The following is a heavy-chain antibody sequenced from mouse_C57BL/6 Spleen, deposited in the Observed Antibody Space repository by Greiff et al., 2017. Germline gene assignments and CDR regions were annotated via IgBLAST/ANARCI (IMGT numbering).Heavy chain of an antibody. J-gene: IGHJ4*01. CDR1: GYTFTSYG. V-gene: IGHV1-81*01. CDR3: ASGGKENYAMDY. CDR2: IYPRSGNT. Sequence: VQLQQSGAELVRPGASVKLSCKASGYTFTSYGISWVKQRTGQGLEWIGEIYPRSGNTYYNEKFKGKATLTADKSSSTAYMELRSLTSEDSAVYFCASGGKENYAMDYWGQGTSVTVSS. D-gene: IGHD1-1*01.